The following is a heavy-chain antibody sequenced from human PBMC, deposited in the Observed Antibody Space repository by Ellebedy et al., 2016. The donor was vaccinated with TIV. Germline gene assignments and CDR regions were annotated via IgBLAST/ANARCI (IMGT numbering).Heavy chain of an antibody. CDR3: ARGDGDPTLYYYYGMDV. Sequence: GESLKISXAASGFTFSSYGMHWVRQAPGKGLEWVAVIWYDGSNKYYADSVKGRFTISRDNSKNTLYLQMNSLRAEDTAVYYCARGDGDPTLYYYYGMDVWGQGTTVTVSS. CDR2: IWYDGSNK. D-gene: IGHD4-17*01. CDR1: GFTFSSYG. J-gene: IGHJ6*02. V-gene: IGHV3-33*01.